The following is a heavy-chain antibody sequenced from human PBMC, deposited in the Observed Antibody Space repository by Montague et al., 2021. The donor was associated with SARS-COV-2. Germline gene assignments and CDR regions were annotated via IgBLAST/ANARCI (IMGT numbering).Heavy chain of an antibody. D-gene: IGHD3-3*01. J-gene: IGHJ5*02. CDR1: SGSFSDFY. V-gene: IGHV4-34*01. Sequence: SETLSLTCAVYSGSFSDFYWTWIRQSPGKGLEWIGSVYFSGFTYYNPSLKSRVTIPVDTFKSQLSLKLSSATAADTAVYYCAGHGDRAEGRLSWFDPWGQGTLVTVSS. CDR2: VYFSGFT. CDR3: AGHGDRAEGRLSWFDP.